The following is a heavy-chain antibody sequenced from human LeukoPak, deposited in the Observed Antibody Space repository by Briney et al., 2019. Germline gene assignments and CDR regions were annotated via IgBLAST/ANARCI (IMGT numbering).Heavy chain of an antibody. Sequence: GGSLRLSCTASGFIFSSYAMTWVLQAPGKGLEWVSGIDSSGGVTYYAESVRGRFTISRDNSKNTLYLQMNDLRAEDTAVYYCAKASWAGVTTTYFAYWAQGILVTVSS. CDR2: IDSSGGVT. CDR1: GFIFSSYA. CDR3: AKASWAGVTTTYFAY. D-gene: IGHD1-26*01. V-gene: IGHV3-23*05. J-gene: IGHJ4*02.